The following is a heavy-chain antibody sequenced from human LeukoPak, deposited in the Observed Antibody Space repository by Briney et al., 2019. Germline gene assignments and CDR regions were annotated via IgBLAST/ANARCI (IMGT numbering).Heavy chain of an antibody. Sequence: PGRSLRLSCAASGFTFSSYGMHWVRQAPGKGLEWVAVISYDGSNKYYADSVKGRFTISRDNSKNTVYLQMNSLRAEDTAVYYCVRDRAWYFDLWGRGTLVAVSS. CDR2: ISYDGSNK. CDR3: VRDRAWYFDL. J-gene: IGHJ2*01. D-gene: IGHD3-10*01. V-gene: IGHV3-30*03. CDR1: GFTFSSYG.